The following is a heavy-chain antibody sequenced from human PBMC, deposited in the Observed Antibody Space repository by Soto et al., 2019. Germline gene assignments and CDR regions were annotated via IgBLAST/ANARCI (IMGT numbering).Heavy chain of an antibody. Sequence: EVQLVESGGGLVQPGGSLRLSCAGSGFTVSNYWMHWVRQAPGKGLEWVSRIDHDGPTDYADSVRGRFTISRDNAENTLYLQMNSLRTEDTAVYYCVRDRHGDYWGQGTLVTVSS. D-gene: IGHD6-6*01. CDR1: GFTVSNYW. CDR2: IDHDGPT. V-gene: IGHV3-74*01. J-gene: IGHJ4*02. CDR3: VRDRHGDY.